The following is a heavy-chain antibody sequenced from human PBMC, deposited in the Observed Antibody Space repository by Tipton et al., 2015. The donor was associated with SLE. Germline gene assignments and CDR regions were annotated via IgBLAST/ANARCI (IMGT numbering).Heavy chain of an antibody. J-gene: IGHJ5*01. D-gene: IGHD1-26*01. CDR2: IYSGGST. CDR1: GGSISSHY. Sequence: TLSLTCTVSGGSISSHYWSWIRQPPGKTLEWIGYIYSGGSTNYNPSLKSRVSISVDTSKNQISLKLSSVTAADTAVYFCARFHLKSYYEFDSWGQGTLVTVSP. CDR3: ARFHLKSYYEFDS. V-gene: IGHV4-59*11.